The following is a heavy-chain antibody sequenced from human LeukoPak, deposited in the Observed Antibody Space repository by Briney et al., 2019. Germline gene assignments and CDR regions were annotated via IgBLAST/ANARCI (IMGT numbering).Heavy chain of an antibody. V-gene: IGHV3-21*04. CDR2: ISSSNGDI. CDR3: VRDADGGNSWFDS. J-gene: IGHJ5*01. Sequence: PGGSLRLSCAASGFVFSTHSMNWVRQAPGKGLEWVSWISSSNGDIYYADSVRGRFTISRDDAKKSLYLQMNSLRAEDTAVYYCVRDADGGNSWFDSWGRGTLVTVSS. D-gene: IGHD4-23*01. CDR1: GFVFSTHS.